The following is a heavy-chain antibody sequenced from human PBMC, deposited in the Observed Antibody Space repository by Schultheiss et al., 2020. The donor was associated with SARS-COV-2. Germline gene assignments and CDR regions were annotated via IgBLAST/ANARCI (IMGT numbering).Heavy chain of an antibody. D-gene: IGHD3-22*01. CDR3: ARRRYDSSGLYAFDI. V-gene: IGHV4-39*01. CDR2: IYYSGST. J-gene: IGHJ3*02. Sequence: SETLSLTCTVSGGSISSSSYYWGWIRQPPGKGLELIGSIYYSGSTYYNPSLKSRVTISVDTSKNQFSLKLSSVTAADTAVYYCARRRYDSSGLYAFDIWGQGTMVTVSS. CDR1: GGSISSSSYY.